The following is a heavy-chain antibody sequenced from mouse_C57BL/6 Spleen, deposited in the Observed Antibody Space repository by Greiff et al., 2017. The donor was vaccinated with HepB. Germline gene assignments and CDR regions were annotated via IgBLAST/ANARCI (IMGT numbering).Heavy chain of an antibody. J-gene: IGHJ3*01. Sequence: VQLQQSGAELVKPGASVKLSCKASGYTFTSYWMQWVKQRPGQGLEWIGEIDPSDSYTNYNQKFKGKATLTVDTSSSTAYMQLSSLTSEDSAVYYCARYYYGSPWFAYWGQGTLVTVSA. CDR2: IDPSDSYT. CDR3: ARYYYGSPWFAY. CDR1: GYTFTSYW. D-gene: IGHD1-1*01. V-gene: IGHV1-50*01.